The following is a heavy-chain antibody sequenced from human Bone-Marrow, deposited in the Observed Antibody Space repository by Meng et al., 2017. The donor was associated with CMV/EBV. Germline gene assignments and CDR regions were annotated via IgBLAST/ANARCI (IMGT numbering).Heavy chain of an antibody. CDR3: ARVGYGSLF. CDR2: IYATGSS. Sequence: SETLSLTCSVSGGSILSSSYYWAWIRQPPGKGLERIGNIYATGSSYYNPSLESRATISLDTPKNQVSLKLSSVTAADTAIYYCARVGYGSLFWGQGALVTVSS. V-gene: IGHV4-39*07. D-gene: IGHD3-10*01. J-gene: IGHJ4*02. CDR1: GGSILSSSYY.